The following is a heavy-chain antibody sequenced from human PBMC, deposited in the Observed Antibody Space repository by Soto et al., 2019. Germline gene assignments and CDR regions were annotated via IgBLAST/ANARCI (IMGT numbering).Heavy chain of an antibody. V-gene: IGHV3-49*03. CDR1: GGSISSYY. Sequence: LSLTCTVSGGSISSYYWSWIRQPPGKGLEWVGFIRSKAYGGTTEYAASVKGRFTISRDDSKSIAYLQMNSLKTEDTAVYYCTREYCTNGVCYLAWFDPWGQGTLVTVSS. CDR2: IRSKAYGGTT. D-gene: IGHD2-8*01. CDR3: TREYCTNGVCYLAWFDP. J-gene: IGHJ5*02.